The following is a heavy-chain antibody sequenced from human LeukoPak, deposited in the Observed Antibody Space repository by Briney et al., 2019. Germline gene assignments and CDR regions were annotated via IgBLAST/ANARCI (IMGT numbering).Heavy chain of an antibody. CDR2: IYPGDFDT. CDR3: ARQISYCGGDCLIDY. D-gene: IGHD2-21*02. CDR1: GYTFTTYW. V-gene: IGHV5-51*01. J-gene: IGHJ4*02. Sequence: GESLKISCKGSGYTFTTYWIGWVRQMPGKGLEWMGIIYPGDFDTRYSPSFQGQVTISADKSISTAYLQWSSLKDSDTAMYYCARQISYCGGDCLIDYWGQGTLVTVSS.